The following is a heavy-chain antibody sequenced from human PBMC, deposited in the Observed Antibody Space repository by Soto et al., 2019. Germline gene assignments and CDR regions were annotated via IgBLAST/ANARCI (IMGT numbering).Heavy chain of an antibody. Sequence: GSLRLSCAASGFTFSSYSMNWVRQAPGKGLEWVSSISSSSSYIYYADSVKGRFTISRDNAKNSLYLQMNSLRAEDTAVYYCAREESLPVDTAMVRRAGAFDIWGQGTMVTVSS. D-gene: IGHD5-18*01. J-gene: IGHJ3*02. CDR1: GFTFSSYS. V-gene: IGHV3-21*01. CDR3: AREESLPVDTAMVRRAGAFDI. CDR2: ISSSSSYI.